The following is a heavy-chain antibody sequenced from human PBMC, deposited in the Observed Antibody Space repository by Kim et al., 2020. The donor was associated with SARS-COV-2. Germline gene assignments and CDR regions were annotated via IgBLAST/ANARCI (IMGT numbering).Heavy chain of an antibody. D-gene: IGHD6-13*01. V-gene: IGHV1-46*01. CDR2: INPSGGST. Sequence: ASVKVSCKASGYTFTSYYMHWVRQAPGQGLEWMGIINPSGGSTSYAQKFQGRVTMTRDTSTSTVYMELSSLRSEDTAVYYCARVQLVPEAFDYWGQGTLVTFSS. CDR3: ARVQLVPEAFDY. CDR1: GYTFTSYY. J-gene: IGHJ4*02.